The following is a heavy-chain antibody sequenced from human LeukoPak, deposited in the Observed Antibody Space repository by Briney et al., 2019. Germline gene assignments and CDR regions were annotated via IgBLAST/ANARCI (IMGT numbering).Heavy chain of an antibody. D-gene: IGHD6-13*01. Sequence: PSETLSLTCIVSGGSISSYYWSWIRQPAGERLGWIGRIYSGITNYNTSLKSRVTMSVAASRYHYSLKLSSVTAADTAVYYCARATVSSSWPHGFDIWGQGTMVTVSS. J-gene: IGHJ3*02. CDR3: ARATVSSSWPHGFDI. V-gene: IGHV4-4*07. CDR2: IYSGIT. CDR1: GGSISSYY.